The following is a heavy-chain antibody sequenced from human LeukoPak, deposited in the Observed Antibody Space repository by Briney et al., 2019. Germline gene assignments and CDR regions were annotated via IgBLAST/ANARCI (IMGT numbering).Heavy chain of an antibody. CDR3: ARPGYAFDI. CDR2: IKQDGSEK. J-gene: IGHJ3*02. V-gene: IGHV3-7*01. CDR1: GFTFSDYY. Sequence: GGSLRLSCAASGFTFSDYYMSWIRQAPGKGLEWVANIKQDGSEKYYVDSVKGRFTISRDNAKNSLYLQMNSLRAEDTAVYYCARPGYAFDIWGQGTMVTVSS.